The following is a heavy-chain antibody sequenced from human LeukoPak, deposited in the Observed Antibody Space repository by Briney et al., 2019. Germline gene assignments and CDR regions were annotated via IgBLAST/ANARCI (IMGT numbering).Heavy chain of an antibody. CDR2: INAGNGNT. D-gene: IGHD3-3*01. V-gene: IGHV1-3*01. J-gene: IGHJ4*02. CDR1: GGTFSSYA. Sequence: ASVKVSCKASGGTFSSYAISWVRQAPGQGLEWMGYINAGNGNTKYSQKFQGRVIITRDTSASTAYMELSSLRSEDTAVYYCARDRLGREDPNDFWSGYYPQQLFDYWGQGTLVTVSS. CDR3: ARDRLGREDPNDFWSGYYPQQLFDY.